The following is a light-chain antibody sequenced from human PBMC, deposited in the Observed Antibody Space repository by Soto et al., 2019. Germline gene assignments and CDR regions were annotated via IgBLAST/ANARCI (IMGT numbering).Light chain of an antibody. V-gene: IGLV2-23*01. CDR3: CSYAGSSTLYV. CDR2: EGS. J-gene: IGLJ1*01. CDR1: SSDVGSYNL. Sequence: QSALTQPASGSGSPGQSITISCTGTSSDVGSYNLVSGYQQHPGKAPKLMIYEGSKRPSGVSNRFSGSKSGNTASLTISGLQAEDEADYYCCSYAGSSTLYVFGTGTKLTVL.